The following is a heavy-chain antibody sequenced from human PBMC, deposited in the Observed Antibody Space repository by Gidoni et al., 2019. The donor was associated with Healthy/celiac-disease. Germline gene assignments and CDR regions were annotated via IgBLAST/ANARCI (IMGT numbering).Heavy chain of an antibody. Sequence: QLQLQESGPGLVQPSETLSLTCTVSGGSISSSSYYWGWIRQPPGKGLEWIGSIYYSGSTYYNPSLKSRVTISVDTSKNQFSLKLSSVTAADTAVYYCARGTTMVRGGYYYYGMDVWGQGTTVTVSS. CDR2: IYYSGST. CDR3: ARGTTMVRGGYYYYGMDV. V-gene: IGHV4-39*01. D-gene: IGHD3-10*01. J-gene: IGHJ6*02. CDR1: GGSISSSSYY.